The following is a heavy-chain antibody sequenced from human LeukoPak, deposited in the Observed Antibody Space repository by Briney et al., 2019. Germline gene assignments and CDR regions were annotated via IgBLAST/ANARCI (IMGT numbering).Heavy chain of an antibody. D-gene: IGHD3-16*01. CDR2: INEDGSQK. J-gene: IGHJ3*02. CDR3: ATSSVWGGAFNI. CDR1: GFTFTGHW. V-gene: IGHV3-7*02. Sequence: PGGSLRLSCVASGFTFTGHWLSWVRQAPGKGLEWVANINEDGSQKKYVDSVKGRFTVSRDNAKSTLYLQMSSLRAEDTAVYYCATSSVWGGAFNIWGQGTMVTVSS.